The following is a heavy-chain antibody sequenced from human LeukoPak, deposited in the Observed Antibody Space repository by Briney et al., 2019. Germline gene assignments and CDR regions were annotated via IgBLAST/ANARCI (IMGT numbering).Heavy chain of an antibody. CDR1: GFTFSSYA. CDR2: ISGSGGST. CDR3: AKMGIAAVSDY. J-gene: IGHJ4*02. V-gene: IGHV3-23*01. D-gene: IGHD6-13*01. Sequence: PGGSLRLSCAASGFTFSSYAVSRVRQAPGKGLEWVSAISGSGGSTYYADSVKGRFTISRDNSKSTLYLQMNSLRAEDTAVYYCAKMGIAAVSDYWGQGTLVTVSS.